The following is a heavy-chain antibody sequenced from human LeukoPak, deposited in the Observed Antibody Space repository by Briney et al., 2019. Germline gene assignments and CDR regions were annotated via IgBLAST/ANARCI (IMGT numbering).Heavy chain of an antibody. CDR3: ARDGVSGWYEYYFDY. D-gene: IGHD6-19*01. V-gene: IGHV3-30-3*01. CDR1: GFTFSSYA. J-gene: IGHJ4*02. Sequence: GGFLRLSCAASGFTFSSYAVHWVRQAPGKGLEWVAVISYDGSNKYYADSVKGRFTISRDNSKNTLYLQMNSLRAEDTAVYYCARDGVSGWYEYYFDYWGQGTLVTVSS. CDR2: ISYDGSNK.